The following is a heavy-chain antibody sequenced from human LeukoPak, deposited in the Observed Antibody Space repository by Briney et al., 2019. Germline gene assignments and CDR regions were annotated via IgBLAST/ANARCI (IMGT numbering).Heavy chain of an antibody. V-gene: IGHV1-18*01. J-gene: IGHJ4*02. CDR1: GYTFSSYG. CDR2: IKSYNGNT. CDR3: ARGFTYYYDSSGYPILGY. Sequence: ASLKVSCKASGYTFSSYGVSWVRQAPGQGLEWMGWIKSYNGNTIYPQKLQGRVSMTTDASTSTAYMELRSLRSDDTAVYYCARGFTYYYDSSGYPILGYWGQGTLVTVSS. D-gene: IGHD3-22*01.